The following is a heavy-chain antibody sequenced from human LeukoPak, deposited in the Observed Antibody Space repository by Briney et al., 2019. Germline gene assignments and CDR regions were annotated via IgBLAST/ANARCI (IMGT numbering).Heavy chain of an antibody. CDR3: TRDPHYYHGNPHDF. CDR2: IRSKDHGGTT. Sequence: GGSLRPSCTASGFTFGDYALSWFRQAPGKGLEWLSFIRSKDHGGTTEYAASVKGRFTISRDDSNSIAYLQMNSLIIEDTAVYFCTRDPHYYHGNPHDFWGQGTRVTVSS. CDR1: GFTFGDYA. D-gene: IGHD4-23*01. V-gene: IGHV3-49*03. J-gene: IGHJ4*02.